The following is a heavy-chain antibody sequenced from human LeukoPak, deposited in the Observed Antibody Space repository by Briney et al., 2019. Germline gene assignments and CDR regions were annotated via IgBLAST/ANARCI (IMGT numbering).Heavy chain of an antibody. CDR1: GGSFSGYY. Sequence: PSETLSLTCAVYGGSFSGYYWSWIRQPPGKGLEWIGEINHSGSTNYNPSLKSRVTISVDTSKNQFSLKLSSVTAADTAVYYCARGPPPLRYFDWLHYYGMDVWGQGTTVTVSS. V-gene: IGHV4-34*01. CDR2: INHSGST. CDR3: ARGPPPLRYFDWLHYYGMDV. D-gene: IGHD3-9*01. J-gene: IGHJ6*02.